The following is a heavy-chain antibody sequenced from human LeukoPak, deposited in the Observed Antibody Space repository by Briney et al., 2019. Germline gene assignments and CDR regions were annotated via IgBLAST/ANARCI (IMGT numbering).Heavy chain of an antibody. CDR2: ISGGGAKT. Sequence: GGSLRLSCAASGFTFSSYVMSWVRRAPGERLESVSGISGGGAKTYYADSVKGRFTISRDNSKNTLYPQMNSLRAEDTAVYYCAKGGDSNSWYYFNYWGQGTLVTVSS. D-gene: IGHD6-13*01. CDR1: GFTFSSYV. V-gene: IGHV3-23*01. CDR3: AKGGDSNSWYYFNY. J-gene: IGHJ4*02.